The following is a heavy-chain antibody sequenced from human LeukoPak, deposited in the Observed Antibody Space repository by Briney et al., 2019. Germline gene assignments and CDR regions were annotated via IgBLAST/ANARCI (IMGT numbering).Heavy chain of an antibody. CDR2: THYSGST. CDR3: ARDFRREGFDY. V-gene: IGHV4-59*12. J-gene: IGHJ4*02. CDR1: GGSISSYY. Sequence: SETLSLTCTVSGGSISSYYWSWLRQPPGKGLEYIGYTHYSGSTNYNPSLKSRVTISLDTSKNQFSLKLSSVTAADTAVYYCARDFRREGFDYWGQGTLVTVSS.